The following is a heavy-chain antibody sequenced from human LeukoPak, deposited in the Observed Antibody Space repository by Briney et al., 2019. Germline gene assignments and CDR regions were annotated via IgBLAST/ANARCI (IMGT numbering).Heavy chain of an antibody. CDR2: INHSGST. CDR3: ARDVGFGEGWFDP. V-gene: IGHV4-34*01. Sequence: PSETLSLTCAVYGGSFSGYYWSWVRQPPGKGLEWIGEINHSGSTNYNPSLKSRVTISVDTSKNQFSLKLSSVTAADTAVYYCARDVGFGEGWFDPWGQGTLVTVSS. D-gene: IGHD3-10*01. CDR1: GGSFSGYY. J-gene: IGHJ5*02.